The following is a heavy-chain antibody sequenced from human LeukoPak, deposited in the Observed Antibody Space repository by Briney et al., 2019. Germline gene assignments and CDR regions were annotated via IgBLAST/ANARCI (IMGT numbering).Heavy chain of an antibody. CDR3: AKAPSYGSGCYYTT. CDR1: GFTFSSYA. Sequence: PGGSLRLSCAASGFTFSSYAMSWVSQAPGKGLEWVSAISGSGGSTYYADSVKGRFTISRDNSKNTLYLQMNSLRAEDTAVYYCAKAPSYGSGCYYTTWGQGTLVTVSS. J-gene: IGHJ5*02. CDR2: ISGSGGST. V-gene: IGHV3-23*01. D-gene: IGHD3-10*01.